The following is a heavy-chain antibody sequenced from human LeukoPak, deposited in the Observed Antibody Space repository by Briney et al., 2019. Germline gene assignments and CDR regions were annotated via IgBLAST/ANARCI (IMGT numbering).Heavy chain of an antibody. CDR2: TSYDEYDK. CDR3: ASPPEGYSGYDSLRLFVY. CDR1: GLTFNGA. V-gene: IGHV3-30*15. J-gene: IGHJ4*02. Sequence: GGPLRLSCAASGLTFNGAMHWVRQAQGKGLEWVAVTSYDEYDKKYADSVKGRFTIYRDNSRKTLSLQMSSLRVEDTGIYYCASPPEGYSGYDSLRLFVYWDQGTLVTVSS. D-gene: IGHD5-12*01.